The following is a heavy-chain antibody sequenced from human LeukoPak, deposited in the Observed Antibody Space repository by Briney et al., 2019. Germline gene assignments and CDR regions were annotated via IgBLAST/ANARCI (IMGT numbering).Heavy chain of an antibody. Sequence: GASVKVSCKASGYTFTSYDINWVRQATGQGLEWMGWMNPNSGNTGYAQKFQGRVTMTRNTSISTAYMELSSLRSEDTAVYYCARVPECSGGGCFTRRRVWFDPWGQGTLVTVSS. D-gene: IGHD2-15*01. CDR2: MNPNSGNT. CDR3: ARVPECSGGGCFTRRRVWFDP. J-gene: IGHJ5*02. CDR1: GYTFTSYD. V-gene: IGHV1-8*01.